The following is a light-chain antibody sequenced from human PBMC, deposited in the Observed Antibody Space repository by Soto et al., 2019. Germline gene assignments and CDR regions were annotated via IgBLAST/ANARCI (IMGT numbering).Light chain of an antibody. J-gene: IGKJ1*01. CDR3: QQYNSYSWT. V-gene: IGKV1-5*03. CDR2: KAS. CDR1: QSISSW. Sequence: DIQMTQSPSTLSASVGDRVTITCRASQSISSWLAWYRQKPGKAPKLLIYKASSLESGVPSRFSGSGSGTEFTLTISSLQPDDFATYYCQQYNSYSWTSGQGTKVEIK.